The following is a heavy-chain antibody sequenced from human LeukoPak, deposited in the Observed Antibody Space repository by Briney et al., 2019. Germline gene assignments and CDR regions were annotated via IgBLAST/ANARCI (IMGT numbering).Heavy chain of an antibody. Sequence: GGSLRLSCAASGFTFSSYEMNWVRQAPGKGLEWVSYISSSGSTIYYADSVQGRFTISRDNAKNSLYLQMNSLRAEDTAVYYCARVRYSSGWYEDPLYYYYYMDVWGKGTTVTVSS. CDR1: GFTFSSYE. CDR2: ISSSGSTI. V-gene: IGHV3-48*03. CDR3: ARVRYSSGWYEDPLYYYYYMDV. J-gene: IGHJ6*03. D-gene: IGHD6-19*01.